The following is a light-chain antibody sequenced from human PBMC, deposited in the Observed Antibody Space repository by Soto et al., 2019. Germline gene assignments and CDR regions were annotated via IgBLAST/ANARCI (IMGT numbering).Light chain of an antibody. CDR2: SND. Sequence: QSVLTQPPSASETPGQRVTISCSGSRSNIGGYTVNWYQQLPGTAPKLLIYSNDQRPSGVPDRFSGSKSGTSASLAISGLQSEDEADYYCAGWDDSLNGYVFGAGTKVTVL. V-gene: IGLV1-44*01. CDR1: RSNIGGYT. J-gene: IGLJ1*01. CDR3: AGWDDSLNGYV.